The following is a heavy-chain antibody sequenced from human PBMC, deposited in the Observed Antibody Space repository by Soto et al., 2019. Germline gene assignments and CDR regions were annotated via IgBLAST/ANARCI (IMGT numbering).Heavy chain of an antibody. D-gene: IGHD2-15*01. J-gene: IGHJ5*02. CDR3: ARGRYCSGGSCYFWFDP. Sequence: ASVKVSCKASGGTFSSYAISWVRQAPGQGLEWMGGIIPIFGTANYARKFQGRVTITADESTSTAYMELSSLRSEDTAVYYCARGRYCSGGSCYFWFDPWGQGTLVTVSS. V-gene: IGHV1-69*13. CDR2: IIPIFGTA. CDR1: GGTFSSYA.